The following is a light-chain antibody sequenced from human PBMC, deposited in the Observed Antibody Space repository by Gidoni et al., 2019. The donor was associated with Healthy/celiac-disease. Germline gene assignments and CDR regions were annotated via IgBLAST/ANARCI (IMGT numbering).Light chain of an antibody. V-gene: IGLV3-1*01. Sequence: SYELTQPPSVSVSPGQTASITCSGDKLGDKYACWYQPTPGQSPVLVIYQYSKRPSGIPERFSGSNSGNTATLTVSETQAMDEADYYCQAWDSSTVVFGGGTKLTVL. J-gene: IGLJ2*01. CDR2: QYS. CDR1: KLGDKY. CDR3: QAWDSSTVV.